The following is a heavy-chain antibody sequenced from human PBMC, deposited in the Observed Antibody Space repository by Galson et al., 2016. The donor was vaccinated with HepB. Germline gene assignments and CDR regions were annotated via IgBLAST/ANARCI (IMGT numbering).Heavy chain of an antibody. CDR1: GFTFSKYS. J-gene: IGHJ4*02. V-gene: IGHV3-21*01. Sequence: SLRLSCAASGFTFSKYSMNWVRQAPGMRLEWVSSISLSSSYIYYADSVQGRFTISRDNAKNSLYLQMNSLRAEDTAVYYRVRDKEDSSGYFGYWGQGTLVTVAS. CDR3: VRDKEDSSGYFGY. CDR2: ISLSSSYI. D-gene: IGHD3-22*01.